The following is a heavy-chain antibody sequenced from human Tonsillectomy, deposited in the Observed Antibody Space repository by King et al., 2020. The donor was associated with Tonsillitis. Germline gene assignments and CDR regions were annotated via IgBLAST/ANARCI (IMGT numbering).Heavy chain of an antibody. CDR2: FYYGGST. J-gene: IGHJ3*02. V-gene: IGHV4-59*01. D-gene: IGHD3-22*01. Sequence: VQLQESGPGLVKPSETLSLNCTVSGGSISSYFWTWIRQPPGKGLEWIGYFYYGGSTNYNPSLKSRVTISVDTTKNQFSLKLSSVTAADTAVYYCARDQRYDSSVYAFDIWGQGTMVTVSS. CDR3: ARDQRYDSSVYAFDI. CDR1: GGSISSYF.